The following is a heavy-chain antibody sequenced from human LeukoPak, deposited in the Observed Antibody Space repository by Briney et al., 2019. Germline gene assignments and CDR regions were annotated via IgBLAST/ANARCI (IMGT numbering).Heavy chain of an antibody. J-gene: IGHJ5*02. V-gene: IGHV3-23*01. D-gene: IGHD6-19*01. CDR2: TVSRGTT. Sequence: GGSLRLSCVASGFTFTSDAMNWVRQAPGKGLEWVSSTVSRGTTQYADSVKGRFTVSRDTSKNTLYLQMNSLRADDTAVYYCAKCSTSAYTTGWCNWIDPWGQGTLATVSS. CDR3: AKCSTSAYTTGWCNWIDP. CDR1: GFTFTSDA.